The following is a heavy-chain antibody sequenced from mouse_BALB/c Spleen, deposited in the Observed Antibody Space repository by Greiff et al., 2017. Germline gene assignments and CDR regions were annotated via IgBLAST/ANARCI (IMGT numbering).Heavy chain of an antibody. Sequence: EVQLMESGGGLVKPGGSLKLSCAASGFTFSSYAMSWVRQSPEKRLEWVAEISSGGSYTYYPDTVTGRFTISRDNAKNTLYLEMSSLRSEDTAMDYCARDQGPTTAWFAYWGQGTLVTVSA. V-gene: IGHV5-9-4*01. CDR3: ARDQGPTTAWFAY. CDR1: GFTFSSYA. D-gene: IGHD1-1*01. J-gene: IGHJ3*01. CDR2: ISSGGSYT.